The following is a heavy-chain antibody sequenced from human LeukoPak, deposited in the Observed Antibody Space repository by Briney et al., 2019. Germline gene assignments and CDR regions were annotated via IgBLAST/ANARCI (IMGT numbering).Heavy chain of an antibody. J-gene: IGHJ5*02. Sequence: SETLSLTCTLSGGSISSAGSYYWGWIRQPPGKGLEWIGSMSHSGSTYFNPSLESRGSILLDTSKRQFSLKVTSVSAADTAVYYCARRYSSSWPWFDPWGQGTLVTVSS. CDR2: MSHSGST. CDR1: GGSISSAGSYY. V-gene: IGHV4-39*07. D-gene: IGHD6-13*01. CDR3: ARRYSSSWPWFDP.